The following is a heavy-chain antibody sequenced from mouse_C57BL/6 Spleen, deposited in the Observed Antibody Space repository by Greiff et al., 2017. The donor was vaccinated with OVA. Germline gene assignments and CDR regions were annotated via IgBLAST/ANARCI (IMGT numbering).Heavy chain of an antibody. CDR2: IYPGDGDT. Sequence: VQLQQSGPELVKPGASVKISCKASGYAFSSSWMNWVKQRPGKGLEWIGRIYPGDGDTNYNGKFKGKATLTADKSSSTAYMQLSSLTSEDSAVYFCARKGRRDPMDYWGQGTSVTVSS. D-gene: IGHD2-14*01. J-gene: IGHJ4*01. V-gene: IGHV1-82*01. CDR1: GYAFSSSW. CDR3: ARKGRRDPMDY.